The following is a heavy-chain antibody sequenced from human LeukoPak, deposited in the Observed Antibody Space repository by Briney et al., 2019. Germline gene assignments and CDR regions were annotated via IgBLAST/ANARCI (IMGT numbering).Heavy chain of an antibody. D-gene: IGHD5-18*01. CDR2: INWNGGST. V-gene: IGHV3-20*04. J-gene: IGHJ6*03. CDR3: ARDTAMASPLYYYYYMDV. CDR1: GFTFDDYG. Sequence: GGSLRLSCAASGFTFDDYGMSWVRQAPGKGLEWVSGINWNGGSTGYADSVKGRFTISRDNAKNSLYLQMNSLRAEDTAVYYCARDTAMASPLYYYYYMDVWGKGTTVTISS.